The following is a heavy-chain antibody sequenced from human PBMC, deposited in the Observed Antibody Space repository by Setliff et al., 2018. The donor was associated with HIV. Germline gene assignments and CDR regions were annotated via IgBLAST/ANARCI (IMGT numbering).Heavy chain of an antibody. V-gene: IGHV1-18*01. Sequence: ASVKVSCKPSGYTFTSYGLSWVRQAPGQGLEWMGWISGYKGNTNYAQKLQGRVTMTTDTSTSTVYMELRSLRSDDTAVYYCAKDPSVTVTTIWGQGTMVTVSS. D-gene: IGHD4-17*01. CDR2: ISGYKGNT. J-gene: IGHJ3*02. CDR3: AKDPSVTVTTI. CDR1: GYTFTSYG.